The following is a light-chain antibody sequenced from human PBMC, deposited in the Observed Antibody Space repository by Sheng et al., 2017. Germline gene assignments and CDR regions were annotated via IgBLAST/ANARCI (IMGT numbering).Light chain of an antibody. CDR3: AAWDDSLNGV. CDR2: SNT. CDR1: NSNIGTNT. V-gene: IGLV1-44*01. Sequence: QSVLTQPPSASGTPGQRVTLSCSGSNSNIGTNTVNWYQQFPGTAPKLLIYSNTQRPSGVPDRFSGSKSGTSASLAISGLQSEDEADYYCAAWDDSLNGVFGGGTKLTVL. J-gene: IGLJ3*02.